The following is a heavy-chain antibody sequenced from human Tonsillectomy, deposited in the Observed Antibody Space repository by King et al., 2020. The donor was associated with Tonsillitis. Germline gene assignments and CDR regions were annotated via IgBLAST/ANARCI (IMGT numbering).Heavy chain of an antibody. CDR1: GGSVSSGSYY. CDR2: IFHSGSL. D-gene: IGHD3-9*01. CDR3: ASRHDWDDY. V-gene: IGHV4-61*01. Sequence: LQLQESGPGLVKPSETLSLTCNVSGGSVSSGSYYWTWIRQPPGKGLEWIGYIFHSGSLRYNPSLKSRVTISLDTSKNQFSLNLTSVTAADTAVYFCASRHDWDDYWGQGTLVTVSS. J-gene: IGHJ4*02.